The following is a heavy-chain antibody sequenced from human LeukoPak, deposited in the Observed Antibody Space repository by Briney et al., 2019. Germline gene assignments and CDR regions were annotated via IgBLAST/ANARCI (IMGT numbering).Heavy chain of an antibody. CDR3: AQDYYYGSGSLLD. CDR2: ISYDGSNK. J-gene: IGHJ4*02. Sequence: GGSLRLSCAASGFTYSSYGTHWVRQAPGKGLEWVAVISYDGSNKYYADSVKGRFTISRDNSKNTLYLQMNSLRAEDTAVYYCAQDYYYGSGSLLDWGQGTLVTVSS. V-gene: IGHV3-30*18. CDR1: GFTYSSYG. D-gene: IGHD3-10*01.